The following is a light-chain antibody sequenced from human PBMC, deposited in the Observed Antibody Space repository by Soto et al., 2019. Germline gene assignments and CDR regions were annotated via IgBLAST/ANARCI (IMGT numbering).Light chain of an antibody. V-gene: IGKV3-20*01. J-gene: IGKJ2*01. CDR1: QSVSSSY. CDR3: QQYGSSPYI. Sequence: EIVLTQSPATLSLTPGERATLSCRASQSVSSSYLGWYQQKPGQAPRLLSYGASSRATGIPDRFSGSGSGTDFTLTISRLEPEDFAVYYCQQYGSSPYIFGQGTKLEIK. CDR2: GAS.